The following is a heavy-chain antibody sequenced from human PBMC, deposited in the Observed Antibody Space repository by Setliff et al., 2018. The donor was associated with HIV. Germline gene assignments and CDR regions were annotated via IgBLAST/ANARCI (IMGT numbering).Heavy chain of an antibody. J-gene: IGHJ4*02. Sequence: SETLSLTCTVSGGSISSASYYWSWIRQPAGKGLEWIGRIYTSGSTNYNPSLKSRVTISVDTSKNQFSLKLNSVTAADTAVYYCAIRSRLGGSSNYLDFWGQGTLVTVSS. V-gene: IGHV4-61*02. CDR3: AIRSRLGGSSNYLDF. CDR1: GGSISSASYY. D-gene: IGHD1-26*01. CDR2: IYTSGST.